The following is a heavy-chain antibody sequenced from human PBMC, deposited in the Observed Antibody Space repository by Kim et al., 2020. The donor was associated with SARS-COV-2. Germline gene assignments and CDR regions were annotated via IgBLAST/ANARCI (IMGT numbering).Heavy chain of an antibody. D-gene: IGHD2-2*01. CDR2: SNK. J-gene: IGHJ6*02. V-gene: IGHV3-30*15. Sequence: SNKYYADSVKGRFTISRDNSKNTLYLQMSSLRAEDTAVYYCARDVGSSMDVWGQGTTVTVSS. CDR3: ARDVGSSMDV.